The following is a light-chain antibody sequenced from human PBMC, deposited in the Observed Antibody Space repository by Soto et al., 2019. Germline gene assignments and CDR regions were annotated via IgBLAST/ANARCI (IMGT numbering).Light chain of an antibody. Sequence: IVLTQPPGTLSLSPGERATLSCRASQSVSNNYLAWYQQKPGQAPRLIIYDAYNRATGIPARFTGSGSGTDFNLTISTLEPEDFAVYYCQQRQYWPPITFGQGTRLEIK. CDR2: DAY. CDR3: QQRQYWPPIT. V-gene: IGKV3-11*01. CDR1: QSVSNN. J-gene: IGKJ5*01.